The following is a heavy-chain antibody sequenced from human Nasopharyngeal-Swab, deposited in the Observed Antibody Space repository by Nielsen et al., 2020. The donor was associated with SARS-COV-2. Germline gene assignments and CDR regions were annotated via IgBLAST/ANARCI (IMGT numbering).Heavy chain of an antibody. Sequence: GESLKISCKGSGYSFTSYWIGWVRQMPGKGLEWMGIIYPGDSDTRYSPSFQGQVTISADKSISTAYLQWSSLKASDTAMYYCARQRGAHYGSGSYFGYWGQGTLVTVSS. J-gene: IGHJ4*02. CDR1: GYSFTSYW. CDR2: IYPGDSDT. CDR3: ARQRGAHYGSGSYFGY. D-gene: IGHD3-10*01. V-gene: IGHV5-51*01.